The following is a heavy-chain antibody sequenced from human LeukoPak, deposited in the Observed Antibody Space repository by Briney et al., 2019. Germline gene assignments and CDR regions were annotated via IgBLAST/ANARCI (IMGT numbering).Heavy chain of an antibody. V-gene: IGHV1-69*05. Sequence: GASVKVSCEASGGTFSSYAISWVRQAPGQGLEWMGGIIPIFGTANYAQKFQGRVTITTDESTSTAYMELSSLRSEDTAVYYCARGEWFGELFLGFDPWGQGTLVTVSS. CDR2: IIPIFGTA. CDR3: ARGEWFGELFLGFDP. CDR1: GGTFSSYA. J-gene: IGHJ5*02. D-gene: IGHD3-10*01.